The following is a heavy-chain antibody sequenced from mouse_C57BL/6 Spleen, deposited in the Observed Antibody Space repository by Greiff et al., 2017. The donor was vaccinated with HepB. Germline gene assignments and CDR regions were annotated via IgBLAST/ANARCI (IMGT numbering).Heavy chain of an antibody. J-gene: IGHJ4*01. CDR3: VRQYDYDAMDY. CDR2: IRSKSNNYAT. Sequence: VQLKQSGGGLVQPKGSLKLSCAASGFSFNTYAMNWVRQAPGKGLEWVARIRSKSNNYATYYADSVKDRFTISRDDSESMLYLQMNNLKTEDTAMYYCVRQYDYDAMDYWGQGTSVTVSS. CDR1: GFSFNTYA. V-gene: IGHV10-1*01.